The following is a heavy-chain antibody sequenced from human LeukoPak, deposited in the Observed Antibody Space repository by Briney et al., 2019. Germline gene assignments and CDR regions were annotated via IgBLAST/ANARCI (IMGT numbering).Heavy chain of an antibody. CDR3: ARLERGAFDI. Sequence: SETLSLTCAVYGGSFSGYYWSWIRQPPGKGLEWIGEINHSGSTNYNPSLKSRVTISVDTFKNQFSLKLSSVTAADTAIYYCARLERGAFDIWGQGTMVTVSS. V-gene: IGHV4-34*01. J-gene: IGHJ3*02. CDR1: GGSFSGYY. CDR2: INHSGST.